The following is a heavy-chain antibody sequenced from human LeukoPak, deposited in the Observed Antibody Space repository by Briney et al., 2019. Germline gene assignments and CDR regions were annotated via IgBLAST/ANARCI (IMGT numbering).Heavy chain of an antibody. J-gene: IGHJ4*02. CDR1: GGSFSGYY. D-gene: IGHD3-10*01. CDR3: ARENGSGSYQGHFDY. V-gene: IGHV4-34*01. CDR2: INHSGST. Sequence: PSETLSLTCAVYGGSFSGYYWSWIRQPPGKGLEWIGEINHSGSTNYNPSLKSRVTISVDTSKNQFSLKLSSVTAADTAVYYCARENGSGSYQGHFDYWGQGTLVTVSS.